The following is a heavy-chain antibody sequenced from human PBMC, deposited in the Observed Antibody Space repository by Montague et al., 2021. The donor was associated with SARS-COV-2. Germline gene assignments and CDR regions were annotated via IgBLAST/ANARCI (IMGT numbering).Heavy chain of an antibody. V-gene: IGHV4-59*10. CDR2: IYSSGSS. J-gene: IGHJ3*01. CDR3: ARGTMTGDAFDV. CDR1: GGSFSSSD. Sequence: SETLSLTCAVSGGSFSSSDWGWIRQPPGKGLEWIGVIYSSGSSNSNPSFKSRISMSLDTSKNQISLKLRSVTTADTAVYYCARGTMTGDAFDVWGQGTMVTVSP.